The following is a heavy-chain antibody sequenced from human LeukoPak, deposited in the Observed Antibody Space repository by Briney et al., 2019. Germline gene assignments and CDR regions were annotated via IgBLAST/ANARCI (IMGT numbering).Heavy chain of an antibody. Sequence: SETLSLTCTVSGGSISSSSYSWGWIRQPPGKGLEWIGYIYYSGSTNYNPSLKGRVTISVDASKDQFFLNLNSVTAADTAVYYCARSCLAAAGTCAFDIWGQGTMVTVSS. D-gene: IGHD6-13*01. CDR1: GGSISSSSYS. J-gene: IGHJ3*02. CDR2: IYYSGST. V-gene: IGHV4-61*05. CDR3: ARSCLAAAGTCAFDI.